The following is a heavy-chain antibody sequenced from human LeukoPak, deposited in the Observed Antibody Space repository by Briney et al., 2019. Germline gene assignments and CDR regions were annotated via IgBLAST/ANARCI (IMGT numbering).Heavy chain of an antibody. D-gene: IGHD4-17*01. V-gene: IGHV3-74*01. CDR2: INSDGSST. J-gene: IGHJ3*02. CDR1: GFTFSSYW. Sequence: GGSLRLSCAASGFTFSSYWMHWVRQAPGKGLVWVSRINSDGSSTSYADSVKGRFTISRDNAKDTLYLQMNSLRAEDTAVYYCASESYGLDAFDIWGQGTMVTVSS. CDR3: ASESYGLDAFDI.